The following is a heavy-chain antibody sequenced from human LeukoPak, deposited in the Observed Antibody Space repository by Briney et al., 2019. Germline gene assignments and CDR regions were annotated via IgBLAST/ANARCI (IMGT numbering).Heavy chain of an antibody. V-gene: IGHV3-74*01. CDR3: AKLLTYMSSSDY. J-gene: IGHJ4*02. CDR1: GFSFSSYW. D-gene: IGHD6-6*01. Sequence: GGSLRFSCAASGFSFSSYWMHWVRQVPGKGLVWVSRISSDGSTTNYADSVKGRFTISRDNPKNTLYLQMNSLRPEDTAVYYCAKLLTYMSSSDYWGQGTLVTVSS. CDR2: ISSDGSTT.